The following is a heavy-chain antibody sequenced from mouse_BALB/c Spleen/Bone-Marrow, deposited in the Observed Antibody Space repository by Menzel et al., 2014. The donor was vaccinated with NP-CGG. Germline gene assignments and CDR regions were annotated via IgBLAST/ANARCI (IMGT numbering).Heavy chain of an antibody. J-gene: IGHJ3*01. V-gene: IGHV1-4*01. CDR1: GYTFTYYT. CDR3: AREVYGSWFAY. Sequence: QVQLQQSGAELARPGASVKMSCKASGYTFTYYTMYWVKQRPGQGLEWIGYINPNSDYTNYNQKFKDKATLTADKSSSTAYMQLSSLTSEDSAVYYCAREVYGSWFAYWGRGTLVTVSA. CDR2: INPNSDYT. D-gene: IGHD2-2*01.